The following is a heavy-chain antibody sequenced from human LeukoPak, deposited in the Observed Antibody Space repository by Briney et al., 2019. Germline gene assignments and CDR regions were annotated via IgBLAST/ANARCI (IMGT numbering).Heavy chain of an antibody. CDR2: IRYDGSGK. CDR3: AKDGTASKPSGLDY. Sequence: GGSLRLSCAASGFIFTDYGMHWVRQAPGKGLEWLTFIRYDGSGKYYADSVKGRFTISRDNSKNTLYLQMNSLTSEDTAVYYCAKDGTASKPSGLDYWGQGILVTVSS. V-gene: IGHV3-30*02. J-gene: IGHJ4*02. CDR1: GFIFTDYG. D-gene: IGHD1/OR15-1a*01.